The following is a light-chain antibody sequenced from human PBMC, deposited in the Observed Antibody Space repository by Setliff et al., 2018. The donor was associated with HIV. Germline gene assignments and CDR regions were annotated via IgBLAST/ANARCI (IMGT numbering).Light chain of an antibody. J-gene: IGLJ1*01. CDR2: DVS. V-gene: IGLV2-14*03. Sequence: QSVLTQPASVSGSPGQSFTISCTGSSTDVGRYIFVSWYQQHPGKAPRLMIFDVSNRPSGVSNRFSGSKSGSTASLTISGLQPEDEADYYCSSYTSSSTRVFGTGTKVTVL. CDR1: STDVGRYIF. CDR3: SSYTSSSTRV.